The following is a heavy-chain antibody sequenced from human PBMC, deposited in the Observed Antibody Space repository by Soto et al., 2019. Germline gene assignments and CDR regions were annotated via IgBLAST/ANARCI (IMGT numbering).Heavy chain of an antibody. Sequence: QVQLVQSGAEVKKPGSSVKVSGKASGGTFSSYTISWVRQAPGQGLEWMGRIIRILGIANYAQKFQGRVTITADKSTSTAYMELSSLRSEDTAVYYCARGRYDFWCGYYTDLVEWFDPWGQGPLVSVSS. CDR3: ARGRYDFWCGYYTDLVEWFDP. CDR1: GGTFSSYT. CDR2: IIRILGIA. V-gene: IGHV1-69*02. D-gene: IGHD3-3*01. J-gene: IGHJ5*02.